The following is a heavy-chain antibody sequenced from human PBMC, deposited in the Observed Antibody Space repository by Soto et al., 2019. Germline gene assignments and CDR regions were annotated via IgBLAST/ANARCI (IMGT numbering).Heavy chain of an antibody. D-gene: IGHD1-20*01. V-gene: IGHV4-59*08. CDR2: IYHSGSA. CDR1: GGSISGYY. Sequence: QVQLQESGPGLVKPSETLSLTCTVSGGSISGYYWNWIRQTPGKGLEWIGNIYHSGSANYNPSLKSRVTISVDTSKNQFSLKLNSVTAADTAVYYGARLARLTVPGGFYYGMDVWGQGTTVTVSS. CDR3: ARLARLTVPGGFYYGMDV. J-gene: IGHJ6*02.